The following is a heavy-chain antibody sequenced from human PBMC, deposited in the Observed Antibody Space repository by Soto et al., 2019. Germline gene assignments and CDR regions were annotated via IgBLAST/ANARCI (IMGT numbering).Heavy chain of an antibody. CDR1: GGSVSSYW. CDR2: IYYTGST. V-gene: IGHV4-59*02. J-gene: IGHJ4*02. CDR3: ARGPGASGSYHYYFDY. D-gene: IGHD3-10*01. Sequence: SETLSLTCTVSGGSVSSYWWSWIRQPPGKGLEWIGYIYYTGSTNYNPSLKSRVTVSLDASKSQFSLKLSSVTAADTAVYYCARGPGASGSYHYYFDYWGPGTLVTVSS.